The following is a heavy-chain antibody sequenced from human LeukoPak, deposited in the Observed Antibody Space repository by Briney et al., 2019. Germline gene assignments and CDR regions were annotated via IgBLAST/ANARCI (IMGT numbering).Heavy chain of an antibody. J-gene: IGHJ4*02. CDR3: ARNPPGWLQADY. Sequence: PGKSLRLSCAASGFTFSSYGMHWVRQAPGKGLEWVAVISYDGSNKYYADSVKGRFTISRDNSKNTLYLQMNSLRAEDTAVYYCARNPPGWLQADYWGQGTLVTVSS. CDR2: ISYDGSNK. D-gene: IGHD5-24*01. CDR1: GFTFSSYG. V-gene: IGHV3-30*03.